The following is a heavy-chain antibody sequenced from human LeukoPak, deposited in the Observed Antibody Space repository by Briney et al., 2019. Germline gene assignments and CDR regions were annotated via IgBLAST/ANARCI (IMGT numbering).Heavy chain of an antibody. CDR1: GFTFSSYA. Sequence: PGGSLRLSCAASGFTFSSYAISWVRQAPGKGLEWVSGFSGSGGSTHYADSVKGRFTISRDNSKNTLYLQMNSLRAEDTAVYYCARPRYDFWSAFDYWGQGILVTVSS. V-gene: IGHV3-23*01. CDR3: ARPRYDFWSAFDY. D-gene: IGHD3-3*01. CDR2: FSGSGGST. J-gene: IGHJ4*02.